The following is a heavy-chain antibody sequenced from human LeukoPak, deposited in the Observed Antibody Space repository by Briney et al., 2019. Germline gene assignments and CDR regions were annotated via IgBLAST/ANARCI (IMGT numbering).Heavy chain of an antibody. CDR2: IYYSGST. Sequence: PSETLSLTCTVSGGSISSSSYYWGWIRQPPGKGLEWIGSIYYSGSTYYNPSLKSRVTMSVDTSKNQFSLKLSSVTAADTAVYYCARDRAWCSSTDCYQASDYWGQGTLVTVSS. CDR1: GGSISSSSYY. V-gene: IGHV4-39*07. J-gene: IGHJ4*02. D-gene: IGHD2-2*01. CDR3: ARDRAWCSSTDCYQASDY.